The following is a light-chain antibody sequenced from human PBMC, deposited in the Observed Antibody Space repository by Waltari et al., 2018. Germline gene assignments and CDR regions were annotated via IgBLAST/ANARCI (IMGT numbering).Light chain of an antibody. J-gene: IGKJ2*01. CDR1: QSISSSY. CDR2: GAS. V-gene: IGKV3-20*01. CDR3: QQYNNWPQT. Sequence: EIVLTQSPGTLSLSPGERATLSCRASQSISSSYLAWYQQKLGQAPRLFIYGASTRATSIPDRFSGSGSGTDFTLTISRLEPEDFAVYYCQQYNNWPQTFGQGTKLEIK.